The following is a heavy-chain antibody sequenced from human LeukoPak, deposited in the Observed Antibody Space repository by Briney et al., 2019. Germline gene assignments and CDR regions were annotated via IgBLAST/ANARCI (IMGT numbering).Heavy chain of an antibody. CDR1: GFTFSDFW. D-gene: IGHD3-10*01. CDR3: TKGRSNHY. CDR2: INQDGSEN. J-gene: IGHJ4*02. Sequence: GGSLRLSCAASGFTFSDFWMGWVRQAPGKGLEWVANINQDGSENYYVDSVKGRFTISRDNAKNSLYLQMNSLRAEDTAVYYCTKGRSNHYWGQGTLVTVSP. V-gene: IGHV3-7*01.